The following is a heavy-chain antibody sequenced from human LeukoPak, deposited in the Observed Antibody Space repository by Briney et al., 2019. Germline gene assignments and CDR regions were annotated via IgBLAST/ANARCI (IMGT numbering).Heavy chain of an antibody. V-gene: IGHV3-7*03. CDR2: IKQDGSEK. J-gene: IGHJ4*02. Sequence: GGSLRLSCVASGFTFSSYWMSWVRQAPGKGLEWVANIKQDGSEKYYVDSVKGRFTISRDNAKNSLYLQMNSLRAEDTAVYYCARGIEDRTTIFGYWGQGTLVTVSS. D-gene: IGHD3-3*01. CDR3: ARGIEDRTTIFGY. CDR1: GFTFSSYW.